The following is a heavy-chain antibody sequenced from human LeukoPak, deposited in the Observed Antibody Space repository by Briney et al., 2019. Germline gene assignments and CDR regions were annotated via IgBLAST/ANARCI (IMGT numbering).Heavy chain of an antibody. J-gene: IGHJ3*02. D-gene: IGHD5-24*01. Sequence: GGSLRLSCVASGFTFSSYWMSWVRQAPGKRLEWVANIKQDGREKYYVDSVKGRFTISRDNAKKSLYLEMNSLRAEDKAVYYCARDTARWTGAFDIWGQGTMVTVSS. CDR1: GFTFSSYW. V-gene: IGHV3-7*03. CDR3: ARDTARWTGAFDI. CDR2: IKQDGREK.